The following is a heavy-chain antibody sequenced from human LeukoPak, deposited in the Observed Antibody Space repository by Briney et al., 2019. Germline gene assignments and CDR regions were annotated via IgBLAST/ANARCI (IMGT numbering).Heavy chain of an antibody. V-gene: IGHV3-48*03. Sequence: GGSLRLSCAASGFPFSSYEMNWVRQAPGKGLEWVSYISSSGSTIYYADSVKGRFTISRDNAKNSLYLQMNSLRAEDTAVYYCAELGITMIGGAWGKGTTVTISS. CDR3: AELGITMIGGA. D-gene: IGHD3-10*02. CDR2: ISSSGSTI. CDR1: GFPFSSYE. J-gene: IGHJ6*04.